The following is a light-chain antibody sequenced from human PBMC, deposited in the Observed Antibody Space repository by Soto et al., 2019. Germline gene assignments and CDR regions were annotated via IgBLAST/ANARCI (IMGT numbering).Light chain of an antibody. V-gene: IGLV1-40*01. J-gene: IGLJ1*01. CDR1: SSNIGAGYD. CDR3: QSYDSSLSGYV. CDR2: DNN. Sequence: QPVLTQAPSVSGAQGQRVTISCTGSSSNIGAGYDVHWYQQLPGTAPKLLIYDNNNWPSGVPDRFSGSKSGTSASLAISGLQAEDEADYYCQSYDSSLSGYVFGTGTKVTVL.